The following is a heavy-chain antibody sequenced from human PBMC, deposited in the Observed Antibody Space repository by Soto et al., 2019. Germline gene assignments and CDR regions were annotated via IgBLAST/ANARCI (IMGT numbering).Heavy chain of an antibody. CDR2: IYYSGST. CDR3: FSFEELLLEGDLFDY. D-gene: IGHD3-10*01. Sequence: SETLSLTCTVSGGSISSSSYYWGWIRQPPGKGLEWIGSIYYSGSTYYNPSLKSRVTISVDTSKNQFSLKLSSVTAADTAVYYCFSFEELLLEGDLFDYWGQGTLVTVSS. V-gene: IGHV4-39*01. J-gene: IGHJ4*02. CDR1: GGSISSSSYY.